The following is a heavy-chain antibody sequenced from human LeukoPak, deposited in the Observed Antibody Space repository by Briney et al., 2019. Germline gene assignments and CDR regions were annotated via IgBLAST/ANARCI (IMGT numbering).Heavy chain of an antibody. J-gene: IGHJ3*02. CDR1: GFSFSSYS. CDR3: AREKDDAFDI. V-gene: IGHV3-48*01. CDR2: ISSSSSII. Sequence: QPGGSLRLSCAASGFSFSSYSMNWVRQAAGKRLEWISYISSSSSIIHYADSVKGRFTISRDNSKNTLYLQMNSLRAEDTAVYHCAREKDDAFDIWGQGTMVTVSS.